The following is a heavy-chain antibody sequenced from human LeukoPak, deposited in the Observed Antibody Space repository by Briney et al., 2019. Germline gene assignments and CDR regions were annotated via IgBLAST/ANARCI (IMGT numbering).Heavy chain of an antibody. Sequence: PGGSLRLSCAASGFTFSNSAMSWVRQVPGKWLEWVSTLSGSGITTYYADSVKGRFTISRDNSKNTLYLPMNSLRAEDTAIYYCAKGIYSSGWSYFDYWGHGTLVTVSS. CDR3: AKGIYSSGWSYFDY. CDR2: LSGSGITT. D-gene: IGHD6-19*01. V-gene: IGHV3-23*01. CDR1: GFTFSNSA. J-gene: IGHJ4*01.